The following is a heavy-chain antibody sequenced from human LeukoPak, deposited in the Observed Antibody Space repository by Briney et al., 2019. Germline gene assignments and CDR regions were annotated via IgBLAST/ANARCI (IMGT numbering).Heavy chain of an antibody. V-gene: IGHV3-30*04. D-gene: IGHD2-2*01. CDR2: ISYDGSNK. CDR3: AKDQDCSSTICYRGYYYYYMDV. CDR1: GFTFSSYA. J-gene: IGHJ6*03. Sequence: GGSLRLSCAASGFTFSSYAMHWVRQAPGKGLEWVAVISYDGSNKYYADSVKGRFTISRDNSKNTLYLQMNSLRAEDTAVYYCAKDQDCSSTICYRGYYYYYMDVWGKGTKVTISS.